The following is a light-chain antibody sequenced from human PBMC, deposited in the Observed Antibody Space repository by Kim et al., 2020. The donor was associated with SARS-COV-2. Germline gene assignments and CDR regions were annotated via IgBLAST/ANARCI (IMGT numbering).Light chain of an antibody. J-gene: IGKJ1*01. V-gene: IGKV3-20*01. CDR1: QSVFTSY. Sequence: SPGEKATLSCRASQSVFTSYVAWYQQRPGHPPRLLIYGASSRATDIPDRFTGSGSGTDFTLTISRLEPEDFAVYYCQLYTTSSWTFGQGTKVDIK. CDR3: QLYTTSSWT. CDR2: GAS.